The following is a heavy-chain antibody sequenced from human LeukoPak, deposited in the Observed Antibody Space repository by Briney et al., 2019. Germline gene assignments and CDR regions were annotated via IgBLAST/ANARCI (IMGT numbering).Heavy chain of an antibody. CDR2: VRGSGGDT. J-gene: IGHJ4*02. CDR3: ANLGANTRISGDY. Sequence: PGGSLRLSCTASGFIFSNYAMSWVRQAPGKGLEWVSEVRGSGGDTYYADSVKGRFTISRDNSKKMLYLQMSSLGAEDTAVYYCANLGANTRISGDYWGQGTLVTVSS. V-gene: IGHV3-23*01. CDR1: GFIFSNYA. D-gene: IGHD1-14*01.